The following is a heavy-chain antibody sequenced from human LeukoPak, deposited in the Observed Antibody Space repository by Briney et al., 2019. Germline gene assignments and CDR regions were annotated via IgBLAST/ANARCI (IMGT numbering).Heavy chain of an antibody. CDR3: ASNYYDSSGYYYYYYYMDV. J-gene: IGHJ6*03. CDR2: ISGSGGST. Sequence: GGSLRLSCAASGFTFSNCGMSWVRQAPGKGLEWVSAISGSGGSTYYADSVKGRFTISRDNSKNSLYLQMNSLRAEDTAVYYCASNYYDSSGYYYYYYYMDVWGKGTTVSISS. V-gene: IGHV3-23*01. CDR1: GFTFSNCG. D-gene: IGHD3-22*01.